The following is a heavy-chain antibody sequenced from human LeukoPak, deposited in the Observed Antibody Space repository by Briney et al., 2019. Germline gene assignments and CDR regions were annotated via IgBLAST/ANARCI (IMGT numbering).Heavy chain of an antibody. J-gene: IGHJ5*02. D-gene: IGHD5-18*01. CDR3: ARDKARSYGRYFDP. CDR2: ISYGNT. Sequence: SETLSLTCIVAGGSISTYYWNWLRQTPGKGLEWIGHISYGNTDYNPSLKSRVTISVDTSKNRFSLKLTSVTAADTAAYYGARDKARSYGRYFDPWGQGALVIVSS. V-gene: IGHV4-59*01. CDR1: GGSISTYY.